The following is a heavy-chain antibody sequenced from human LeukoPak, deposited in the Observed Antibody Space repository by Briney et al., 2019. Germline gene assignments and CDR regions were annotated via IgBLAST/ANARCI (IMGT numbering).Heavy chain of an antibody. Sequence: GASVKVSCKTSGYSFTSYSITWVRQAPGQGLEWMGWINTYNGNTNYAQNLQGRVTMTTDTSTSTAYMEVQSLRSDDTAVYYCATGGWIEQWQRPNAFDVWGQGTSVTVSS. CDR3: ATGGWIEQWQRPNAFDV. CDR1: GYSFTSYS. CDR2: INTYNGNT. D-gene: IGHD5-12*01. J-gene: IGHJ3*01. V-gene: IGHV1-18*01.